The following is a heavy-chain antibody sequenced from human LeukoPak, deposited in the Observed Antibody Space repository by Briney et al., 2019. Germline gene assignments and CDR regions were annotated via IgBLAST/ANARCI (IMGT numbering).Heavy chain of an antibody. CDR2: ISYDGGNK. CDR1: GFTFSTYG. CDR3: AKSSSSWRVY. D-gene: IGHD6-13*01. J-gene: IGHJ4*02. Sequence: GGSLRLSCAASGFTFSTYGMHWVRQAPGKGLEWVTVISYDGGNKYYADSVKGRFTISRDNSKNTLFLQMNSLRAEDTAVYYCAKSSSSWRVYWGQGTLVTVSS. V-gene: IGHV3-30*18.